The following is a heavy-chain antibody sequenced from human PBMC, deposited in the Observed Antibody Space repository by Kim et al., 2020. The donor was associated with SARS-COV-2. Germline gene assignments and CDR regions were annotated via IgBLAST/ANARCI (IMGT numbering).Heavy chain of an antibody. V-gene: IGHV3-48*03. J-gene: IGHJ4*02. Sequence: GGSLRLSCAASGFTFSSYEMNWVRQAPGKGLEWVSYISSSGSTIYYADSVKGRFTISRDNAKNSLYLQMNSLRAEDTAVYYCARERVAGKKVGATEEAFDYWGQGTLVTVSS. D-gene: IGHD1-26*01. CDR1: GFTFSSYE. CDR2: ISSSGSTI. CDR3: ARERVAGKKVGATEEAFDY.